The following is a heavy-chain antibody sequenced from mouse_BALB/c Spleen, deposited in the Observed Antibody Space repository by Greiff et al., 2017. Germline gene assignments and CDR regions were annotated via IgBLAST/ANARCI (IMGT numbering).Heavy chain of an antibody. Sequence: VQLQQSGPELVKPGASVRISCKASGYTFTSYYIHWVKQRPGQGLEWIGWIYPGNVNTKYNEKFKGKATLTADKSSSTAYMQLSSLTSEDSAVYFCARSRLLPYYFDYWGQGTTLTVSS. CDR3: ARSRLLPYYFDY. D-gene: IGHD2-1*01. V-gene: IGHV1S56*01. CDR2: IYPGNVNT. CDR1: GYTFTSYY. J-gene: IGHJ2*01.